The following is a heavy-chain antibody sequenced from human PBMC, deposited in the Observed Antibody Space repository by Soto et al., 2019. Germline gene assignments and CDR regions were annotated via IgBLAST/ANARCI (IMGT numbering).Heavy chain of an antibody. CDR2: IKEDGSEK. CDR3: ARVDTPGLYMDV. D-gene: IGHD2-2*02. CDR1: GFTFSVSY. Sequence: GGSLRLSCAASGFTFSVSYMTWVRQAPGKGLEWVATIKEDGSEKYYVEYVRGRFTISRDNAKESLYLQMNSLRAEDTAVYYCARVDTPGLYMDVWGKGTTVTVSS. V-gene: IGHV3-7*02. J-gene: IGHJ6*03.